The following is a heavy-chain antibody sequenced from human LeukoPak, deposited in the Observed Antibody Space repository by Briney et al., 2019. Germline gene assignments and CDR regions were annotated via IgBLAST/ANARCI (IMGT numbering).Heavy chain of an antibody. J-gene: IGHJ4*02. CDR1: GGSISSGGYY. CDR2: NYHSGST. Sequence: SETLSLTCTVSGGSISSGGYYWTWIRQPPGKALEWIGYNYHSGSTYYTPSLKSRVTISVDTSKNQFSLKLSSVTAADTAVHYCARHSVRGKWFGEPHWGQGTLVTVSS. D-gene: IGHD3-10*01. CDR3: ARHSVRGKWFGEPH. V-gene: IGHV4-30-2*01.